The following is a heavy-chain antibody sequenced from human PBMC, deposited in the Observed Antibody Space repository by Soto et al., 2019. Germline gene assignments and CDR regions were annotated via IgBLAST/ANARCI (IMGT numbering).Heavy chain of an antibody. V-gene: IGHV3-33*01. J-gene: IGHJ4*02. CDR1: GFTFSSYG. CDR3: ARVGLWFGEFHTDY. D-gene: IGHD3-10*01. CDR2: IWYDGSNK. Sequence: PGGSLRLSCAASGFTFSSYGMHWVRQAPGKGLEWVAVIWYDGSNKYYADSVKGRFTISRDNSKNTLYLQMNSLRAEDTAVYYCARVGLWFGEFHTDYWGQGTQVTVSS.